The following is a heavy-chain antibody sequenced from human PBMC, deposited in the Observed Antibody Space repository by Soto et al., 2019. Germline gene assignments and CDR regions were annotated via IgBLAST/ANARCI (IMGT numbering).Heavy chain of an antibody. J-gene: IGHJ4*02. CDR2: IYHTGRS. CDR3: ARTGFGTGWCFDY. Sequence: PSETLSLTCAVSGYSISNGYSWGWIRQPPGKGLEWIATIYHTGRSYYNPSLKSRFTISVNASNNQFSLKLTSVTAADTAVYYCARTGFGTGWCFDYWGQGALVTGSS. CDR1: GYSISNGYS. D-gene: IGHD6-19*01. V-gene: IGHV4-38-2*01.